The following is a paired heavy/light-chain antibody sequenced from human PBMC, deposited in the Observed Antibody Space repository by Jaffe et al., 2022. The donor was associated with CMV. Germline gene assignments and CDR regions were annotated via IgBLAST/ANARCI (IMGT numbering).Light chain of an antibody. Sequence: ETVLTQSPDFQSVTPKEKVTITCRASQSIGSSLHWYQQKPDQSPKLLIKYASQSISGVPSRFSGSGSGTDFTLTINSLEAEDAAAYYCHQSSNFPITFGQGTRLEIK. CDR1: QSIGSS. V-gene: IGKV6D-21*02. CDR3: HQSSNFPIT. CDR2: YAS. J-gene: IGKJ5*01.
Heavy chain of an antibody. CDR1: GFTFSNYW. CDR3: ARGGADYQWRDLLDY. V-gene: IGHV3-74*01. J-gene: IGHJ4*02. Sequence: EVQLVESGGGLVQPGGSLRLSCTASGFTFSNYWMHWVRQAPGKGLVWVSRIHSDGSNRDYADFVKGRFTVSRDNAKNTLYLQMNSLRAEDTAVYYCARGGADYQWRDLLDYWGQGTLVTVSS. CDR2: IHSDGSNR. D-gene: IGHD4-17*01.